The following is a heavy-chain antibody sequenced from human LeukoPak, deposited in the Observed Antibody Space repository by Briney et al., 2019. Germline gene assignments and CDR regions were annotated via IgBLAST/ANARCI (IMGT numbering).Heavy chain of an antibody. D-gene: IGHD3-10*01. V-gene: IGHV3-23*01. CDR1: GLTFSNYA. Sequence: PGGSLRLSCAASGLTFSNYAMSWFRQAPGKGLEWVSGITSGFTPHYADSVKGRFTISRDNSKNTFHLQMNSLRAEDTAVYYRARARAFISYWGQGTLVTVSS. J-gene: IGHJ4*02. CDR2: ITSGFTP. CDR3: ARARAFISY.